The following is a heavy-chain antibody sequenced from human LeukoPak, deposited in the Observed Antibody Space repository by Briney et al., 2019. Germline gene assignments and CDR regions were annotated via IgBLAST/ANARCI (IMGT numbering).Heavy chain of an antibody. CDR2: MNPNSGNT. Sequence: GASVKVSCKASGYTFTSYDINWVRQATGQGLEWMGWMNPNSGNTGYAQKFQGRVTMTRNTSISTACMELSSLRSEDTAVYYCARGDYSNPGGDWFDPWGQGTLVTVSS. D-gene: IGHD4-11*01. CDR3: ARGDYSNPGGDWFDP. J-gene: IGHJ5*02. V-gene: IGHV1-8*01. CDR1: GYTFTSYD.